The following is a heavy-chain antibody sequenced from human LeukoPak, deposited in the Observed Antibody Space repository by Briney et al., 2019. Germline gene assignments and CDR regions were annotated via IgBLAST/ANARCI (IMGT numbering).Heavy chain of an antibody. CDR2: INPSGGST. D-gene: IGHD4-11*01. V-gene: IGHV1-46*01. J-gene: IGHJ3*02. CDR3: AREGYSNYDAFDI. Sequence: ASVKVSCKASGYTFTSCYMHWVRQAPGQGLEWMGIINPSGGSTSYAQKFQGRVTMTRDTSTSTVYMELSSLRSEDTAVYYCAREGYSNYDAFDIWGQGTMVTVSS. CDR1: GYTFTSCY.